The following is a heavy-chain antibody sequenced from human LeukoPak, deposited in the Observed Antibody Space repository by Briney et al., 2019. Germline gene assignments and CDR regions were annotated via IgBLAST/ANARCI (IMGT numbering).Heavy chain of an antibody. Sequence: PGGSLRLSCTASGFTFSSYPMHGVRQAPGKGLEYVSAILGNGDSSFYADSVKGRFTISRDNSKNTLYLQMGSLRADDMAVYYCARDATSGWTFDYWGQGTQVTVSS. D-gene: IGHD6-19*01. CDR2: ILGNGDSS. CDR1: GFTFSSYP. CDR3: ARDATSGWTFDY. J-gene: IGHJ4*02. V-gene: IGHV3-64*02.